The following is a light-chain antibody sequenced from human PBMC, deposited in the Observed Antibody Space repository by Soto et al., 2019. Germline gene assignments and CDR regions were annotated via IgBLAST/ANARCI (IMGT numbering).Light chain of an antibody. V-gene: IGKV3-11*01. Sequence: EIVLAQSPAALSWSAAERCTLSCMASQSVSSYLAWYQQKPGQAPRLLIYDASNRATGIPARFSGSGSGTDFTLTISSLEPEDFAVYYCQQRSNWPPSITFGQGTRLEIK. CDR3: QQRSNWPPSIT. CDR2: DAS. J-gene: IGKJ5*01. CDR1: QSVSSY.